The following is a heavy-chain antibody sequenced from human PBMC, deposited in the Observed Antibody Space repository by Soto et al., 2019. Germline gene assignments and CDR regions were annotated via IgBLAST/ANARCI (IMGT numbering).Heavy chain of an antibody. Sequence: EVQLLESGGGLVQPGGSLRLSCAGSGFTFSNYAMTWVRQAPGKGLEWVSVVSGSAGSTYYADSVKGRFTISRDNSKNTLYLQMNSLRAEDTAVYYCAKDASSGITSFDSWGRGTVVTVSS. CDR2: VSGSAGST. J-gene: IGHJ2*01. D-gene: IGHD3-3*01. V-gene: IGHV3-23*01. CDR1: GFTFSNYA. CDR3: AKDASSGITSFDS.